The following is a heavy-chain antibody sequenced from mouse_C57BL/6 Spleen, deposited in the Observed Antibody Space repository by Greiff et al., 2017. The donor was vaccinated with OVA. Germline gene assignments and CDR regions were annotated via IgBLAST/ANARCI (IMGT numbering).Heavy chain of an antibody. CDR2: IYPSDSET. Sequence: QVQLKQPGAELVRPGSSVKLSCKASGYTFTSYWMDWVKQRPGQGLEWIGNIYPSDSETHYNQKFKDKATLTVDKSSSTAYMQLSSLTSEDSAVYYCARWDSSGYYFDYWGQGTTLTVSS. D-gene: IGHD3-2*02. V-gene: IGHV1-61*01. CDR3: ARWDSSGYYFDY. J-gene: IGHJ2*01. CDR1: GYTFTSYW.